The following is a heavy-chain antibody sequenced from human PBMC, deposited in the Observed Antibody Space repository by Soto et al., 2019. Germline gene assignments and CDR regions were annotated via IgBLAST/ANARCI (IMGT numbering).Heavy chain of an antibody. CDR2: FYPSGSA. CDR1: GGSMTGHA. J-gene: IGHJ4*02. D-gene: IGHD5-12*01. V-gene: IGHV4-4*07. Sequence: PSETLSLTCSVSGGSMTGHAWVWIRQAAGKGLEWIGHFYPSGSASYNPTLRSRLTMSLDTSHNHFFLNLTSATTADTAVYYCVRGESYSVYDFWGPGTLVTVSS. CDR3: VRGESYSVYDF.